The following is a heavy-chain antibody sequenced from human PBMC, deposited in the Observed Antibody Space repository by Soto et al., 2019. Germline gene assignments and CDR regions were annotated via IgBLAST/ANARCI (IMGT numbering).Heavy chain of an antibody. Sequence: QVQLVQSGAEVKKPGSSVKVSCKASGGTFSSYTISWVRQAPGQGLEWMGRIIPILGIENFAQKFQGRVTITEDKSSRQAYRGLGSVRSEDSAVYYGGGGGWQTNNWGQGTLVTVSS. D-gene: IGHD2-8*01. J-gene: IGHJ4*02. CDR1: GGTFSSYT. V-gene: IGHV1-69*02. CDR2: IIPILGIE. CDR3: GGGGWQTNN.